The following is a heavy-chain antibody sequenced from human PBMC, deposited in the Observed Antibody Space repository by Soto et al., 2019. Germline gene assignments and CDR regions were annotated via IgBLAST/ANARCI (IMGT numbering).Heavy chain of an antibody. V-gene: IGHV1-2*04. D-gene: IGHD2-2*01. CDR2: INPNSGGT. Sequence: ASVKVSCKASGYTFTGYYMHWVRQAPGQGLEWMGWINPNSGGTNYAQKFQGWVTMTRDTSISTAYMELSRLRSDDTAVYYCARDLPYCSSTSCYSYGMDVWGQGTTVTVSS. CDR1: GYTFTGYY. J-gene: IGHJ6*02. CDR3: ARDLPYCSSTSCYSYGMDV.